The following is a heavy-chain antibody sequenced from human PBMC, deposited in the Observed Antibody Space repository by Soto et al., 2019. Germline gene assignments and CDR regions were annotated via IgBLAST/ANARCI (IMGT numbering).Heavy chain of an antibody. J-gene: IGHJ6*02. Sequence: GGSLRLSCSASGFTFSSYAMHWVRQAPGKGLEYVSAISSNGGSTYYADSVKGRFTISRDNSKNTRYLQMSGLRAEDTAVYYWGKEKRYCSGGSCSTGWIYYYGMDVWGQGTTVTVSS. CDR3: GKEKRYCSGGSCSTGWIYYYGMDV. D-gene: IGHD2-15*01. CDR1: GFTFSSYA. CDR2: ISSNGGST. V-gene: IGHV3-64D*08.